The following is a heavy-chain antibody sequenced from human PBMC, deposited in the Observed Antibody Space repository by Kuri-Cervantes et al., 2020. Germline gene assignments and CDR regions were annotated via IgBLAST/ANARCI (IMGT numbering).Heavy chain of an antibody. J-gene: IGHJ3*02. CDR3: ARGRVVVPAVRGAFDI. CDR2: IRYDGSNK. Sequence: GGSLRLSCAASGFTFSSCSMNWVRQAPGKGLEWVAFIRYDGSNKYYADSVKGRFTISRDNAKNSLYLQMNSLRAEDTALYYCARGRVVVPAVRGAFDIWGQGTMVTVSS. V-gene: IGHV3-30*02. CDR1: GFTFSSCS. D-gene: IGHD2-21*02.